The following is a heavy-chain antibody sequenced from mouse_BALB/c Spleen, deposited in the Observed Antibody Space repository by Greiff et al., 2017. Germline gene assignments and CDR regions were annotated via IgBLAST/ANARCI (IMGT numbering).Heavy chain of an antibody. CDR3: AREGLWQANPSWFAY. Sequence: EVQVVESGGGLVQPGGSRKLSCAASGFTFSSFGMHWVRQAPEKGLEWVAYISSGSSTIYYADTVKGRFTISRDNPKNTLFLQMTSLRSEDTAMYYCAREGLWQANPSWFAYWGQGTLVTVSA. J-gene: IGHJ3*01. V-gene: IGHV5-17*02. D-gene: IGHD1-1*01. CDR2: ISSGSSTI. CDR1: GFTFSSFG.